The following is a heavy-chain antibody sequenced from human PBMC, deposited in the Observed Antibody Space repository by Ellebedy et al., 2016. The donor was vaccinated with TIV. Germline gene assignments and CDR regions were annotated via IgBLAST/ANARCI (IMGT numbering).Heavy chain of an antibody. D-gene: IGHD3-9*01. CDR3: ARDGYDNVAHKDDGFDV. CDR2: MYNIGAT. CDR1: VDSTTRYA. Sequence: SETLSLTCAVTVDSTTRYAWNWIRQPPGKGLEWIGTMYNIGATIYNPSPRGRVSISRDTSRNQFSLSLYSVTAADTAVFFCARDGYDNVAHKDDGFDVWGQGTVVIVSS. V-gene: IGHV4-59*01. J-gene: IGHJ3*01.